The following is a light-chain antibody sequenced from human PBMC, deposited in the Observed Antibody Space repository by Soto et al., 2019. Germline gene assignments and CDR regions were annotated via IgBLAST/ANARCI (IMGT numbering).Light chain of an antibody. J-gene: IGKJ2*01. CDR3: QQYGSSPVT. V-gene: IGKV3-20*01. CDR2: GAS. CDR1: QSVSSIY. Sequence: EIVLTQSPGTLSLSPGERATLSCRASQSVSSIYLAWYQQKPGQAPRLLIYGASNRATGIPDRFSGSGSGTDFTLIISSLESEDFAVYYCQQYGSSPVTFGQGTKVEIK.